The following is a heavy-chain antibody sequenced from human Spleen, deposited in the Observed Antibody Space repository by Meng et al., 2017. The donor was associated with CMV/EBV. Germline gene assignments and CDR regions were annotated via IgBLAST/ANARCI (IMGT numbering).Heavy chain of an antibody. D-gene: IGHD3-16*02. CDR1: GVG. CDR3: IHALSVTYDYVWGSYRCLVDY. J-gene: IGHJ4*02. Sequence: GVGVGWIRQQPGKTLEWLALIYWDDDKRYNPSLKSRLTITKDTSKNQVVLTMTNMDPVDTATYYCIHALSVTYDYVWGSYRCLVDYWGQGTLVTVSS. V-gene: IGHV2-5*02. CDR2: IYWDDDK.